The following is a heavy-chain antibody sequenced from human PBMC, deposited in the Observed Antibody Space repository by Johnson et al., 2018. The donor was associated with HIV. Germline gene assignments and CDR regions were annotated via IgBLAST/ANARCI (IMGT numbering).Heavy chain of an antibody. CDR2: INWNGGST. Sequence: VQLVESGGGAVRPGGSLRLSCAASGFTFDDYGMSWFRQAPGKGLEWVSGINWNGGSTGYADSVKARFTISRDNAKNSLYLQMNSLRAEDTALYYCASFLSGWYWVGAFDIWGQGTMVTVSS. V-gene: IGHV3-20*04. CDR3: ASFLSGWYWVGAFDI. D-gene: IGHD6-19*01. J-gene: IGHJ3*02. CDR1: GFTFDDYG.